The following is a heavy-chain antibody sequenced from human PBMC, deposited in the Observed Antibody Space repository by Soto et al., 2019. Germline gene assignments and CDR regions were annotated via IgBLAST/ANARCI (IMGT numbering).Heavy chain of an antibody. Sequence: LSLTCAVYGGSFSGYSWSWIRQPPGKGLEWIGEINHSGSTNYNPSLKSRVTISVDTSKNQFSLKLSSVTAADTAVYYCARERIVVVPAAMRHYYYMDVWGKGT. CDR2: INHSGST. J-gene: IGHJ6*03. CDR1: GGSFSGYS. D-gene: IGHD2-2*01. CDR3: ARERIVVVPAAMRHYYYMDV. V-gene: IGHV4-34*01.